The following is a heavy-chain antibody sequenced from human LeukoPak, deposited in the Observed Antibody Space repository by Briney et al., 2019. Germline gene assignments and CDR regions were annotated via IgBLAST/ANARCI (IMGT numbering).Heavy chain of an antibody. D-gene: IGHD3-10*01. CDR1: GFTFANYA. Sequence: GGSLRLSCAASGFTFANYAMSWVRQAPGKGLKWVSAISGSGGSTYYADSVKGRFTISRDNSKNTLYLQMNSLRAEDTAVYYCAKVIRGSHPPYYFDYWGQGTLVTVSS. J-gene: IGHJ4*02. CDR2: ISGSGGST. CDR3: AKVIRGSHPPYYFDY. V-gene: IGHV3-23*01.